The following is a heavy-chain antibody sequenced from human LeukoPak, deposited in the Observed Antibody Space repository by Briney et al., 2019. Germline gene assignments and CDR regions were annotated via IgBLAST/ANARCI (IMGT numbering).Heavy chain of an antibody. CDR2: ISGRGDST. V-gene: IGHV3-23*01. J-gene: IGHJ6*03. CDR3: AKDRAVNIDYYYYYMDV. CDR1: GFTFSTYA. Sequence: GRSLRLSCAASGFTFSTYAMSWVRQAPGKGLEWVSVISGRGDSTYYADSVKGQFTISRDNSKNTLYLQMNSLRAEDTAVYYCAKDRAVNIDYYYYYMDVWGKGTTVTVSS. D-gene: IGHD2/OR15-2a*01.